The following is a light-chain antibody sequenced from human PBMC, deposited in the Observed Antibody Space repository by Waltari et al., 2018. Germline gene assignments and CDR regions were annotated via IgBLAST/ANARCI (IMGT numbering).Light chain of an antibody. J-gene: IGLJ3*02. V-gene: IGLV1-40*01. CDR1: SSNLGAGYD. CDR3: QSYDSSLSGSV. CDR2: FNS. Sequence: QSGLTQPPSVSGAPGQRVTISCTGSSSNLGAGYDVHWYQLLPGTAPKLLIYFNSNRPSGVPDRFSGSKSGTSASLAITGLQAEDEADYYCQSYDSSLSGSVFGGGTKLTVL.